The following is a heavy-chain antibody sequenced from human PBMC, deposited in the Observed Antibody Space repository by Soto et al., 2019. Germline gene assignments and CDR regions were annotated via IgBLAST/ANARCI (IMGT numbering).Heavy chain of an antibody. CDR3: ARLKHRMVFGDAFDI. J-gene: IGHJ3*02. D-gene: IGHD3-10*01. V-gene: IGHV4-30-2*01. CDR2: IYHSGST. Sequence: QLQLQESGSGLVKPSQTLSLTCAVSGGSISSGGYSWSWIRQPPGKGLEWIGYIYHSGSTYYNPSLKSRVTISVDRSKTQFSLKLSSVTAADTAVYYCARLKHRMVFGDAFDIWGQGTMVTVSS. CDR1: GGSISSGGYS.